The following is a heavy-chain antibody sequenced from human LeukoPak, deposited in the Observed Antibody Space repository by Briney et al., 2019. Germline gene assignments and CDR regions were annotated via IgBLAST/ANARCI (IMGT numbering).Heavy chain of an antibody. D-gene: IGHD2-21*02. CDR2: IGNTVYTK. Sequence: GGSLRLSCSGSGFTFGIYEMKWVRQAPGKGLEWISYIGNTVYTKKYADSVRGRFTISRDNAKTSLFLQMNSLRVEDTAVYYCARYKPPQQCSSSDCYFARGWFESWGQGTLVTVSS. CDR3: ARYKPPQQCSSSDCYFARGWFES. V-gene: IGHV3-48*03. CDR1: GFTFGIYE. J-gene: IGHJ1*01.